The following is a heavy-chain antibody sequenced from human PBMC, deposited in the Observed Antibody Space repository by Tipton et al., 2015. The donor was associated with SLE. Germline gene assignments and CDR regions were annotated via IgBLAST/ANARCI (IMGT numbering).Heavy chain of an antibody. J-gene: IGHJ4*02. CDR3: AKAALMTGPFDS. CDR2: TSYDGNIE. CDR1: GFTFGNYG. V-gene: IGHV3-30*18. D-gene: IGHD3-9*01. Sequence: SLRLSCAASGFTFGNYGMHWVSQAPGKGLGWVAVTSYDGNIEFYGDSVKGRFTISRDNSKNALFLQMNSLRVDDTAIYYCAKAALMTGPFDSWGQGTQVTVSS.